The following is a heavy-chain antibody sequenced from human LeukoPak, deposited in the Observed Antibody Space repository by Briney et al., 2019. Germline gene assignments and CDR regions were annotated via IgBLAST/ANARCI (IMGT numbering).Heavy chain of an antibody. V-gene: IGHV4-59*01. CDR3: ARDLGGSGNDY. CDR1: GGSISSYY. D-gene: IGHD3-16*01. CDR2: VYYSGST. Sequence: SETLSLTCTVSGGSISSYYWSWIRQPPGKGLEWIGYVYYSGSTNYNPSLKSRVTISVDTSKNQFSLELSSVTAADTAVYYCARDLGGSGNDYWGQGTLVTVSS. J-gene: IGHJ4*02.